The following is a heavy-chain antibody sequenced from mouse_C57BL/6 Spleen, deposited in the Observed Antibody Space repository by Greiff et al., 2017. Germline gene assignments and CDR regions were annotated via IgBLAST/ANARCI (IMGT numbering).Heavy chain of an antibody. CDR1: GYTFTDYN. J-gene: IGHJ4*01. CDR2: INPNNGGT. Sequence: EVQLQESGPELVKPGASVKMSCKASGYTFTDYNMHWVKQSHGKSLEWIGYINPNNGGTSYNQKFKGKATLTVNKSSSTAYMELRSLTSEDSAVYYCARSYYYGNYYAMDYWGQGTSVTVSS. D-gene: IGHD1-1*01. V-gene: IGHV1-22*01. CDR3: ARSYYYGNYYAMDY.